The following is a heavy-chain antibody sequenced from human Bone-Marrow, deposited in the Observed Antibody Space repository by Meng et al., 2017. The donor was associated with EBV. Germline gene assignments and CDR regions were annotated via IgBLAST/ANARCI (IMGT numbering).Heavy chain of an antibody. CDR3: SRDLVGSADY. CDR1: GYTFSRYW. CDR2: INEHGSIT. Sequence: EVQLVEAGGGLVQPGGSLRLSCEGSGYTFSRYWMHWVRQAPGKGLVWVSRINEHGSITTYADSVKGRFTISRDNAKNTLYLQMNSLRDEDTGVYYCSRDLVGSADYWGQGTLVTVSS. V-gene: IGHV3-74*01. D-gene: IGHD3-16*01. J-gene: IGHJ4*02.